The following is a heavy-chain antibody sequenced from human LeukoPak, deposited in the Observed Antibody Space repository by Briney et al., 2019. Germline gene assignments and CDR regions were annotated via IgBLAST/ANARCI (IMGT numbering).Heavy chain of an antibody. CDR2: IYHSGST. CDR1: GGSISSSNW. V-gene: IGHV4-4*02. D-gene: IGHD3-22*01. J-gene: IGHJ4*02. Sequence: SETLSLTCAVSGGSISSSNWWSWVRQPPGKGLGWIGEIYHSGSTNYNPSLKSRVTISVDKSKNQFSLKLSSVTAADTAVYYCARSYDSSGYYYVYWGQGTLVTVSS. CDR3: ARSYDSSGYYYVY.